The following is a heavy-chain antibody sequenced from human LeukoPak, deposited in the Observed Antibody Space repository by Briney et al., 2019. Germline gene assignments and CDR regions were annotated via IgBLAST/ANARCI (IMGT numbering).Heavy chain of an antibody. V-gene: IGHV3-23*01. CDR2: ISDSGGST. Sequence: GGSLRLSCAAYGFTFCNYDMGWVRQAPGKGLEWVSSISDSGGSTYYADSVKGRFTISRDNSKNTLYLQMTNLRAADTAVYYCAKDLSVAVAADWFDPWDQGSLVTVSS. CDR1: GFTFCNYD. CDR3: AKDLSVAVAADWFDP. D-gene: IGHD6-19*01. J-gene: IGHJ5*02.